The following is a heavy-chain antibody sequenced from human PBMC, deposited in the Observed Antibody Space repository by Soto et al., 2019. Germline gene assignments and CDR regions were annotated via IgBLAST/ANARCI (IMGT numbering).Heavy chain of an antibody. CDR3: ARHYRIAAAGDPPYYYYGMDV. Sequence: SETLSLTCTVSGGSISSSSYYWGWIRQPPGKGLEWIGSIYYSGSTYYNPSLKSRVTISVDTSKNQFSLKLSSVTAADTAVYYCARHYRIAAAGDPPYYYYGMDVWGQGTTVTVSS. D-gene: IGHD6-13*01. CDR2: IYYSGST. CDR1: GGSISSSSYY. V-gene: IGHV4-39*01. J-gene: IGHJ6*02.